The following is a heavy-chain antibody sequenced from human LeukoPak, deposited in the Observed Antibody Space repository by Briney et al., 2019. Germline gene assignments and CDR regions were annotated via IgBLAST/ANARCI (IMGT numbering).Heavy chain of an antibody. J-gene: IGHJ4*02. Sequence: GASVKVSCKTSGYTFTAYYIHWVRQAPGQGLEWMGWINPNSGGTNYAQRFQGRVTMTRDTSISTAYMELSRLRSDDTAVYYCAREPPAGLLPLFDYWGQGTLVTVSS. CDR2: INPNSGGT. CDR1: GYTFTAYY. CDR3: AREPPAGLLPLFDY. D-gene: IGHD2-15*01. V-gene: IGHV1-2*02.